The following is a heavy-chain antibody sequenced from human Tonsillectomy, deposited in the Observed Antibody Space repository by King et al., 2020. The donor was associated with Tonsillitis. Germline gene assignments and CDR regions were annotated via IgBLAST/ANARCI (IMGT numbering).Heavy chain of an antibody. Sequence: HVQLVESGGGVVQPGRSLRLSCAASGFTFSSYPMHWVRQAPGKGLEWVAVISYDGSNKYYADSVKGRFTISRDNSKNTLYLQMNSLRAEDTAVYYCARDWREGALDYWGQGTLVTVSS. CDR2: ISYDGSNK. CDR1: GFTFSSYP. J-gene: IGHJ4*02. V-gene: IGHV3-30-3*01. CDR3: ARDWREGALDY.